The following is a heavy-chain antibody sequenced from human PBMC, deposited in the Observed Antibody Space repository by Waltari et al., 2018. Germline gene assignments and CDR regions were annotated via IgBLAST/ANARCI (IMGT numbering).Heavy chain of an antibody. D-gene: IGHD5-12*01. V-gene: IGHV4-38-2*01. CDR1: GYSISSGYY. J-gene: IGHJ3*02. CDR2: IYHSGSP. Sequence: QVQLQESGPGLVKPSETLSLTCAVSGYSISSGYYWGWIRQPPGKGLEWIGSIYHSGSPSYNPSLKSRVTISVDTSKNQFSLKLSSVTAADTAVYYCASTYSGYDWADAFDIWGQGTMVTVSS. CDR3: ASTYSGYDWADAFDI.